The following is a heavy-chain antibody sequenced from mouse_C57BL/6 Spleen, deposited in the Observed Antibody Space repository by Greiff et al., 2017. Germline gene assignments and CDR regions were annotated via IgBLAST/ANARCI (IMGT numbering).Heavy chain of an antibody. V-gene: IGHV10-3*01. CDR3: VITTVVDWYFDV. CDR2: IRSKSSNYAT. J-gene: IGHJ1*03. D-gene: IGHD1-1*01. Sequence: EVQLVESGGGLVQPKGSLKLSCAASGFTFNTYAMHWVRQAPGKGLEWVARIRSKSSNYATYYADSVKDRFTISRDDSQSMLYRQMNNLKTEDTAMYYCVITTVVDWYFDVWGTGTTVTVSS. CDR1: GFTFNTYA.